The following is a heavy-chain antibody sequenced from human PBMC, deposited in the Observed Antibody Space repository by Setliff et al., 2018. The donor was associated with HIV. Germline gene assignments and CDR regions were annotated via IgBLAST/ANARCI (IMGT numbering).Heavy chain of an antibody. Sequence: PGESLKISCKGSGYSFTSYWIGWVRQMPGKGLEWMGIIYPGDSDTRYSPSFRGQVTISADKSTTTAYLDWAGLKASDTAMYYCVRYIGAAAGYIDHWGQGTLVTVSS. CDR2: IYPGDSDT. V-gene: IGHV5-51*01. D-gene: IGHD6-25*01. CDR3: VRYIGAAAGYIDH. CDR1: GYSFTSYW. J-gene: IGHJ4*02.